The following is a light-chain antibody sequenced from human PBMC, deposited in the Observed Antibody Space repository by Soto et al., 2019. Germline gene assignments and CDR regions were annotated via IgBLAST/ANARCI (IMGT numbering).Light chain of an antibody. CDR3: QQYGSPPVT. V-gene: IGKV3-20*01. CDR1: QPINNNY. J-gene: IGKJ2*01. Sequence: IVMTQSPRTLSLSPGERATLSCRASQPINNNYVAWYQQKPGQAPSLLIYGASDRATGVPDRFSGSGSGTDFTLTISRLEPEDFAVYFCQQYGSPPVTFGQGTKLEIK. CDR2: GAS.